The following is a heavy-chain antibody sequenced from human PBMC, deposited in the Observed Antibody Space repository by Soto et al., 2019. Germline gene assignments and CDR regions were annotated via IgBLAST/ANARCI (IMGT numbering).Heavy chain of an antibody. CDR2: IKQDGSEK. D-gene: IGHD2-15*01. Sequence: EVQLVESGGGLVQPGGSLRLSCAASGFTFSSYWMSWVRQAPGKGLEWVANIKQDGSEKYYVDSVKGRFTISRDNAKNSLYLQMNSLRAEDTAVHYCASGYCSGGSCYGGWGQGTLVTVSS. CDR3: ASGYCSGGSCYGG. J-gene: IGHJ4*02. CDR1: GFTFSSYW. V-gene: IGHV3-7*01.